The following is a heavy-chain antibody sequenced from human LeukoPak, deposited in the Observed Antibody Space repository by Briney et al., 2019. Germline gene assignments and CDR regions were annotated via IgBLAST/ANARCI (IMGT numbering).Heavy chain of an antibody. CDR1: GGPFSGYF. J-gene: IGHJ3*02. CDR3: ARHSNYYGSGSYYPRADAFDI. V-gene: IGHV4-34*01. CDR2: IHNSGTT. D-gene: IGHD3-10*01. Sequence: SETLSLTCAVSGGPFSGYFWSWIRQSSGKGLEWIGEIHNSGTTNYNPSLNSRVPTSEDTPKNQFSLKLSSVTAADTAVYYCARHSNYYGSGSYYPRADAFDIWGQGTMVTVSS.